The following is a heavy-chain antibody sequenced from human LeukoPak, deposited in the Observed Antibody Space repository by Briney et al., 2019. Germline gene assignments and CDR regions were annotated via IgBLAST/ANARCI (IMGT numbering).Heavy chain of an antibody. J-gene: IGHJ4*02. V-gene: IGHV6-1*01. D-gene: IGHD6-19*01. CDR3: ASRSAVAGEFDY. Sequence: KSSQTLSLTCAISGDSVSSNSGAWNWIRQSPSRGLECLGRTYYRSKWYNDYAVSVKSRITINPDTSKNQFSLQLNSVTPEDTAVYYCASRSAVAGEFDYWGQGTVVTVSS. CDR1: GDSVSSNSGA. CDR2: TYYRSKWYN.